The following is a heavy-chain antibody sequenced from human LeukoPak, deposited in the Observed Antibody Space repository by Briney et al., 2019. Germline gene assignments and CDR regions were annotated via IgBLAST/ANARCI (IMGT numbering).Heavy chain of an antibody. Sequence: GGSLRLSCTVSGFTFSSFAMEWVRQAPGKGPEWVAVISYDGSNKYYADSVKGRFTISRDNSKNTLYLQMNSLRAEDTAVYYCARDIRDSSGRGIYYYYYYGMDVWGQGTTVTVSS. CDR2: ISYDGSNK. D-gene: IGHD3-22*01. J-gene: IGHJ6*02. V-gene: IGHV3-30-3*01. CDR1: GFTFSSFA. CDR3: ARDIRDSSGRGIYYYYYYGMDV.